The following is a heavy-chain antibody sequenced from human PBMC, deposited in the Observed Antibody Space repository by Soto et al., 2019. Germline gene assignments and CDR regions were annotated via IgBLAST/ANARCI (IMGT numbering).Heavy chain of an antibody. V-gene: IGHV1-2*02. CDR3: ARSLTEGYCTITGCYTRPLYGMDV. D-gene: IGHD2-2*02. CDR2: INPNSGCT. Sequence: GASVKVSFKASGYTFSGYYIHWLRQAPGQGLEWMGWINPNSGCTNYAQKFQGRVTVTRDTPTSTAYMELSRLTSDDTAVYYCARSLTEGYCTITGCYTRPLYGMDVWGQGTTVTVSS. CDR1: GYTFSGYY. J-gene: IGHJ6*02.